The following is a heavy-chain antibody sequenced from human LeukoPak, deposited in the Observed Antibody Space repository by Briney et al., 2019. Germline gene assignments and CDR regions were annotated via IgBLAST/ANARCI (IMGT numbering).Heavy chain of an antibody. D-gene: IGHD3-9*01. CDR1: GFTFSSYS. J-gene: IGHJ5*02. V-gene: IGHV3-21*01. Sequence: GGSLRLSCAASGFTFSSYSMNWVRQAPGKGLEWVSSISSSSSYIYYADSVKGRFTISRDNAKNSLYLQMNSLRAEDTAVYYCARLTLPGWFDPWGQGTLVTVSS. CDR3: ARLTLPGWFDP. CDR2: ISSSSSYI.